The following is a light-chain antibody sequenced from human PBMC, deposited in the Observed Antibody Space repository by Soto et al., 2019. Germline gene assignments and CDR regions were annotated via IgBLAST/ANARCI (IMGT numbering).Light chain of an antibody. V-gene: IGLV2-14*01. CDR3: SSYTSISTYV. Sequence: QSVLTQPASVSGSPGQSITISCTGTSSDVGGYNYVSWYQHHPGKAPKLMIYVVSNRPSGVSNRFSGSKSGNTASLAISGLQAEDEADYYCSSYTSISTYVFGTGTRSPS. CDR1: SSDVGGYNY. J-gene: IGLJ1*01. CDR2: VVS.